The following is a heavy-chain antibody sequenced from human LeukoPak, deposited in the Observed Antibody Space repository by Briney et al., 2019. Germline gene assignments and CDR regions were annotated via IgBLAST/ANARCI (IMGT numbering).Heavy chain of an antibody. J-gene: IGHJ4*02. V-gene: IGHV4-59*12. CDR3: ARGRGYSYGLGNY. Sequence: SETLSLTCTVSGGSISSYYWSWIRQPPGKGLEWIGYINHSGSTNYNPSLESRVTISVDTSKNQFSLRLNSVTAADTAVYYCARGRGYSYGLGNYWGQGTLVTVSS. CDR1: GGSISSYY. D-gene: IGHD5-18*01. CDR2: INHSGST.